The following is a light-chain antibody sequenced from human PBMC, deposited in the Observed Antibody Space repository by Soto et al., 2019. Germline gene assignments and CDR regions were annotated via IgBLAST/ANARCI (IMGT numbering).Light chain of an antibody. Sequence: QSVLTQPPSASGTAGQVVTISCSGGASNIGSNSVYWYQHLPRMAPKLLIYYNNQRPSGVPDRFSGSRSGTSASLAIVGLRSEDEAVYYCAAWDASLSACVFGNGTKLTVL. CDR3: AAWDASLSACV. CDR1: ASNIGSNS. CDR2: YNN. J-gene: IGLJ1*01. V-gene: IGLV1-47*02.